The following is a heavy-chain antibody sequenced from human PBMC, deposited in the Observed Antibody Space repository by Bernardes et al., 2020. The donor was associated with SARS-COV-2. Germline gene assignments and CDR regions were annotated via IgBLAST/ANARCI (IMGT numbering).Heavy chain of an antibody. D-gene: IGHD3-3*01. CDR3: ATERQSLTVFGVGHDAFDF. Sequence: GGSLRLSCAASGFTFEDYTMHWVRQVPGKGLEWVSLVSRAGSTTNYADSVKGRFIISRDSSRNTVHLQMDSLRKEDTALYYCATERQSLTVFGVGHDAFDFWGQGTMVTVSS. CDR2: VSRAGSTT. CDR1: GFTFEDYT. J-gene: IGHJ3*01. V-gene: IGHV3-43*01.